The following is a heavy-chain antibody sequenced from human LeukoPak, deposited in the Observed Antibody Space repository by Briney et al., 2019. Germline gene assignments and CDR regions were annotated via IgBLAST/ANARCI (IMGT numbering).Heavy chain of an antibody. CDR2: ISAYNGNT. Sequence: ASVKVSCKASGYTFTSYGISWVRQAPGQGLEWMGWISAYNGNTNYAQKLQGRVTMTTDTSTSTAYTELRSLRSDDTAVYYCARVGLSYSYGSFDYWGQGTLVTVSS. CDR1: GYTFTSYG. J-gene: IGHJ4*02. D-gene: IGHD5-18*01. V-gene: IGHV1-18*01. CDR3: ARVGLSYSYGSFDY.